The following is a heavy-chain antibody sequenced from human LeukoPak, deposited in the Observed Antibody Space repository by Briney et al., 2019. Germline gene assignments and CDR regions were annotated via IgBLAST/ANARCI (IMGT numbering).Heavy chain of an antibody. Sequence: VASVKVSCKASGYTFTSYGISWVRQAPGQGLEWMGWISAYNGNTNYAQKLQGRVTMTTDTSTSTAYMELRSLRSDDTAVYYCARDQYCSSTSCYSDYWGQGTLVTVYS. D-gene: IGHD2-2*02. V-gene: IGHV1-18*01. CDR1: GYTFTSYG. J-gene: IGHJ4*02. CDR2: ISAYNGNT. CDR3: ARDQYCSSTSCYSDY.